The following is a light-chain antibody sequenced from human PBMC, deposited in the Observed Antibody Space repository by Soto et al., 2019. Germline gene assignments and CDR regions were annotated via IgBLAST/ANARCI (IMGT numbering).Light chain of an antibody. Sequence: IQMTQSPSSLSASIGDRVTITCRASQSISNRVAWYQQKPGKAPKVLIYDSSYLESGVPSRFSGSGYGTEFILTISSLQPDDFVTYYCQHYGGMWTFGQGTKVDI. CDR2: DSS. V-gene: IGKV1-5*01. J-gene: IGKJ1*01. CDR3: QHYGGMWT. CDR1: QSISNR.